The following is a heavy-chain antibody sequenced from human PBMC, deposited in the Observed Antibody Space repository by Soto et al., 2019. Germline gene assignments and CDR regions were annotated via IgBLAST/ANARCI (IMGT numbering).Heavy chain of an antibody. J-gene: IGHJ3*02. CDR2: IIPIFGTA. V-gene: IGHV1-69*01. CDR1: GGTFSSYA. Sequence: QVQLVQSGAEVKKPGSSVKVSCKASGGTFSSYAISWVRQAPGQGLEWMGGIIPIFGTANYAQKFQGRVTITADESTSTAYMELSSLRSEDTAVYYCARDRNPAYDSSGYDAFDIWGQGTMVTVSS. CDR3: ARDRNPAYDSSGYDAFDI. D-gene: IGHD3-22*01.